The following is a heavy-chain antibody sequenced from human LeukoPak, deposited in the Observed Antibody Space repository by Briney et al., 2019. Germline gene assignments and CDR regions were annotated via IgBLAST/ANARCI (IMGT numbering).Heavy chain of an antibody. CDR1: GFTFSNYA. D-gene: IGHD5-24*01. CDR2: MSGIGDTT. J-gene: IGHJ5*02. Sequence: PGDTLRLSCAASGFTFSNYAMAWVRQAPGQGLEWVSGMSGIGDTTHYADSVERRFTISRDNSKNALYLQMIGLRVQASAVYYCTKLGLFGMTTMYNWFDPWGQGTLVTVSS. CDR3: TKLGLFGMTTMYNWFDP. V-gene: IGHV3-23*01.